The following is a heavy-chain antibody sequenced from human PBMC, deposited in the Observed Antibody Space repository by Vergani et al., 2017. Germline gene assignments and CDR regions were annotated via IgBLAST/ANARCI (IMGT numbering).Heavy chain of an antibody. J-gene: IGHJ4*02. CDR3: ARVRAVTTGGYYFDY. D-gene: IGHD4-11*01. Sequence: VQLLQSGGGVIQPGGSVRLSCAASGFTFSASPMTWVRQAPGKGLEWIGEINHSGSTNYNPSLKSRVTISVDTSKNQFSLKLSSVTAADTAVYYCARVRAVTTGGYYFDYWGQRTLVTVSS. V-gene: IGHV4-34*01. CDR1: GFTFSASP. CDR2: INHSGST.